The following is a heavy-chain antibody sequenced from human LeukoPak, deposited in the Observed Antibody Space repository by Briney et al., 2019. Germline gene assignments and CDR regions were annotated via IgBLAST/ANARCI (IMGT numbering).Heavy chain of an antibody. J-gene: IGHJ4*02. CDR2: IGGSGAST. Sequence: GGSLRLSCAASGFTFSSYAMSWVRQAPGKGLEWVSVIGGSGASTYYADSVKGRFTISRDNSKNTLYLQMNSLRAEDTAVYYCARGETSSYDYWGQGTLVTVSS. CDR1: GFTFSSYA. CDR3: ARGETSSYDY. D-gene: IGHD2-2*01. V-gene: IGHV3-23*01.